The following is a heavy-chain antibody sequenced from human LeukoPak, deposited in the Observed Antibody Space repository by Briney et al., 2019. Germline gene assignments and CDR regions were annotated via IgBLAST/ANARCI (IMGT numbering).Heavy chain of an antibody. CDR3: ARVILRQWLGGVH. D-gene: IGHD6-19*01. J-gene: IGHJ4*02. V-gene: IGHV3-7*01. CDR1: GFTFSSYG. CDR2: IKQDGSEK. Sequence: PGGSLRLSCVASGFTFSSYGMSWVRQAPGKGLEWVANIKQDGSEKYYVDSVKGRFTISRDNAKNSLYLQMNSLRAEDTAVYYCARVILRQWLGGVHWGQGTLVTVSS.